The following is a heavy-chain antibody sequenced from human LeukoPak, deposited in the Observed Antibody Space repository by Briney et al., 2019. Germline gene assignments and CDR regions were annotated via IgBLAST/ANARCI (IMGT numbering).Heavy chain of an antibody. V-gene: IGHV3-9*01. CDR2: ISWNSGTI. CDR3: AKGNYYYYAMDV. CDR1: GFTFDDYA. Sequence: GGSLRLSCAASGFTFDDYAMHWVRQAPGKGLEWVSGISWNSGTIGYADSVKGRFTISRDNAKNSLFLQMNSLRTEDTALYYCAKGNYYYYAMDVWGQGTTVTVSS. J-gene: IGHJ6*02.